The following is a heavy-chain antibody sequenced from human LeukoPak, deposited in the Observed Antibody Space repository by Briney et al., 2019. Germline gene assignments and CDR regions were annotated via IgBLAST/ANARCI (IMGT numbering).Heavy chain of an antibody. J-gene: IGHJ5*02. Sequence: PSETPSLTCTVSGGSISSSSYYWGWIRQPPGKGLEWIGSIYYSGSTYYNPSLKSRVTISVDTSKNQFSLKLSSVTAADTAVYYCARADYDFWSGYYIAWFDPWGQGTLVTVSS. V-gene: IGHV4-39*07. CDR3: ARADYDFWSGYYIAWFDP. CDR1: GGSISSSSYY. CDR2: IYYSGST. D-gene: IGHD3-3*01.